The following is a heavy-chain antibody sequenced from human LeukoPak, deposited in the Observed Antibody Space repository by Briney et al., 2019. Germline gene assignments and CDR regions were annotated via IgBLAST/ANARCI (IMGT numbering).Heavy chain of an antibody. J-gene: IGHJ4*02. CDR3: AKLLYRDSYFDY. Sequence: GGSLRLSCAASGFTFSSYGMHWVRRAPGKGLEWVAFIRYDGSNKYYADSVKGRFTISRDNSKNTLYLQMNSLRAEDTAVYYCAKLLYRDSYFDYWGQRTLVTVSS. D-gene: IGHD2-2*02. CDR1: GFTFSSYG. V-gene: IGHV3-30*02. CDR2: IRYDGSNK.